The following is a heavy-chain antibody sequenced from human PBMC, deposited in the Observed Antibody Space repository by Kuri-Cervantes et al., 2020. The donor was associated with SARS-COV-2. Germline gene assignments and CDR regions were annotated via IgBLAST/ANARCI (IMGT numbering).Heavy chain of an antibody. CDR1: GGSVSSGSYY. V-gene: IGHV4-61*01. CDR3: AREWLTNWGRPDDAFDI. D-gene: IGHD7-27*01. J-gene: IGHJ3*02. CDR2: IYYSGSS. Sequence: SETLSLTCTVSGGSVSSGSYYWSWMRQPPGEGLEWIGYIYYSGSSKYNPSLKSRVTISVDTSKNQFSLKLSSVTAADTAVYYCAREWLTNWGRPDDAFDIWGQGTMVTVSS.